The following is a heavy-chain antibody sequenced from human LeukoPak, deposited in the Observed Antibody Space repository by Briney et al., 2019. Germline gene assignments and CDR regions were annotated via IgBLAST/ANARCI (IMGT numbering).Heavy chain of an antibody. Sequence: PGGSLRLSCAGSGFSFKNYAMSWVRQAPGKGLEWVSSISNGGGFKSYADSLEGRFAISRENAKNSLYLQMNSLRAEDTAVYYCARDRDYASDYWGQGTLDTVSS. CDR2: ISNGGGFK. J-gene: IGHJ4*02. CDR1: GFSFKNYA. D-gene: IGHD4-17*01. CDR3: ARDRDYASDY. V-gene: IGHV3-21*01.